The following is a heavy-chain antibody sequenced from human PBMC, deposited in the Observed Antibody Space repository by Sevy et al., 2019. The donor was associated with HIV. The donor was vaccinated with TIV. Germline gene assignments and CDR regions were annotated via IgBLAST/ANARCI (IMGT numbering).Heavy chain of an antibody. D-gene: IGHD6-6*01. Sequence: GGSLRLSCAASGFTFSNYAMSWVRQAPGKGLEWVSGISGSAGTTNYADSVKGRFTISRDNSKNTLFLQMTSLRAEDTAVYYCARGYSSSPNTWCDYWGQGTLVTVSS. CDR3: ARGYSSSPNTWCDY. CDR2: ISGSAGTT. J-gene: IGHJ4*02. V-gene: IGHV3-23*01. CDR1: GFTFSNYA.